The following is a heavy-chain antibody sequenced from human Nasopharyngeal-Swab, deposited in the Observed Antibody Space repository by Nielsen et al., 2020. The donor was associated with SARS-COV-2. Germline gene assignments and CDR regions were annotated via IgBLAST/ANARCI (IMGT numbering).Heavy chain of an antibody. CDR1: GGTFSSYA. V-gene: IGHV1-69*13. Sequence: SVKVSCKASGGTFSSYAISCVRPAPGQGLEWMGGIIPIFGTANYAQKFQGRVTITADESTSTAYMELSSLRSEDTAVYYCASGLRDFWSADEGGYFDYWGQGTLVTVSS. CDR3: ASGLRDFWSADEGGYFDY. J-gene: IGHJ4*02. D-gene: IGHD3-3*01. CDR2: IIPIFGTA.